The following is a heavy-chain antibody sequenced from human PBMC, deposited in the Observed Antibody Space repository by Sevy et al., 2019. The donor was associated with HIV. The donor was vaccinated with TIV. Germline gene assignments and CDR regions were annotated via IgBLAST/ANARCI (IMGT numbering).Heavy chain of an antibody. Sequence: GGSLRLSCVASGFTLNNYWMHWVRQAPGKGLEWVANINQDGGVTYYVHSVRDRFTISRDNGRNLVFLQMNSLRVDDTALYFCVRAIAKDGSFWGQGTRVTVSS. CDR1: GFTLNNYW. CDR3: VRAIAKDGSF. J-gene: IGHJ4*02. CDR2: INQDGGVT. D-gene: IGHD6-13*01. V-gene: IGHV3-7*01.